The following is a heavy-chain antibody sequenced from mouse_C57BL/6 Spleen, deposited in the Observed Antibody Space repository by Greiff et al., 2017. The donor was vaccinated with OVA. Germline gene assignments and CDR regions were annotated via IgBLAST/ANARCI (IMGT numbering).Heavy chain of an antibody. Sequence: VQLQQSGAELVRPGASVTLSCKASGYTFTDYEMHWVKQTPVHGLEWIGAIDPEPGGTAYNQKFKGKAILTADKSSSTAYMALRSLTSEDSAVYYCTRWVYYADYWGQGTTLTVSS. D-gene: IGHD2-1*01. CDR1: GYTFTDYE. J-gene: IGHJ2*01. CDR2: IDPEPGGT. V-gene: IGHV1-15*01. CDR3: TRWVYYADY.